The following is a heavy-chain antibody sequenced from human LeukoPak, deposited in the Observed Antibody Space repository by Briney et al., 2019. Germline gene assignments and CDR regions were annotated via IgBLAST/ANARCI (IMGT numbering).Heavy chain of an antibody. J-gene: IGHJ6*02. CDR1: GYTISDRS. D-gene: IGHD2-8*01. CDR2: FDPEDGET. V-gene: IGHV1-24*01. Sequence: GASVKLSFNGTGYTISDRSTHWVRHAPGKGLEWMGGFDPEDGETIYAQKFQGRVTMTEDTSTDTAYMELSSLRSEDQAVYYCATRPGSWCPDGPSTLLGIYVYGMDVWGQGTTVTVSS. CDR3: ATRPGSWCPDGPSTLLGIYVYGMDV.